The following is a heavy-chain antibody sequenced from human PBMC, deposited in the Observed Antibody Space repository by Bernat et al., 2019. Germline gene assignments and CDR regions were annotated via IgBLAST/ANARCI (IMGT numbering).Heavy chain of an antibody. CDR3: ATTTVTTSDYYYYMDG. D-gene: IGHD4-17*01. CDR1: GYTFTSYA. J-gene: IGHJ6*03. Sequence: QVQLVQSGAEVKKPGASVKVSCKASGYTFTSYAMHWVRQAPGQRLEWMGWINAGNGNTKYSQKFQGRVTITRDTSASTAYMELSSLRSEDTAVYYCATTTVTTSDYYYYMDGWGKGTTVTVSS. CDR2: INAGNGNT. V-gene: IGHV1-3*01.